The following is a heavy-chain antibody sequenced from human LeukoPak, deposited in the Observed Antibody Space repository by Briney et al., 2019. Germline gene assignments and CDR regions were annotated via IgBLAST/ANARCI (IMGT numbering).Heavy chain of an antibody. CDR1: GGSISSSHHY. J-gene: IGHJ4*02. CDR3: ARVGAGQNDY. D-gene: IGHD1-26*01. Sequence: ETLSLTCAVSGGSISSSHHYWGWIRQPPGKGLEWIGSIYSSGSTYYNSSLRTRVTISVDKSKNQFSLKLTSVTAADTAVYYCARVGAGQNDYWGQGTLVTVSS. CDR2: IYSSGST. V-gene: IGHV4-39*01.